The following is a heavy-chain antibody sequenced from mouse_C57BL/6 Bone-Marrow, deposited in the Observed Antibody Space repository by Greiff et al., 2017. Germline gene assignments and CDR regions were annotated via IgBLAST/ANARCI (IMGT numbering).Heavy chain of an antibody. CDR3: ATLYGRSLRDAMDY. CDR2: IWGGGST. J-gene: IGHJ4*01. D-gene: IGHD1-1*01. CDR1: GFSLTSYG. Sequence: VQVVESGPGLVAPSQSLSITCTVSGFSLTSYGVDWVRQPPGKGLEWLGVIWGGGSTNYNSALMSRLSISKDNSKSQVFLKMNSLQTDDTAMYYCATLYGRSLRDAMDYWGQGTSVTVSS. V-gene: IGHV2-9*01.